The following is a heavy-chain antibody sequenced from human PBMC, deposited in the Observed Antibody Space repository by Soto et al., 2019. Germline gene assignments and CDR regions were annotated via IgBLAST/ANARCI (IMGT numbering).Heavy chain of an antibody. J-gene: IGHJ4*02. CDR3: ATHYYDSSGYYTPDY. CDR2: IWYDGSNK. D-gene: IGHD3-22*01. Sequence: QVQLVESGGGVVQPGRSLRLSCAASGFTFSSYGMHWVRQAPGKGLEWVAVIWYDGSNKYYADSVKGRFTISRDNSKNTLYLQRNSLRAEDTAVYYCATHYYDSSGYYTPDYWGQGTLVTVSS. V-gene: IGHV3-33*01. CDR1: GFTFSSYG.